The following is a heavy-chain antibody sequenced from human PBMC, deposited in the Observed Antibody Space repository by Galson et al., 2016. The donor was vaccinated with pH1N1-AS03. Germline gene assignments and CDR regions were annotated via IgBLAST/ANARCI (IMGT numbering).Heavy chain of an antibody. CDR3: ARDGPPQGISVAGSFDF. Sequence: SLRLSCAASGFPFSGYSMNWARQAPGKGLEWVSSISTTSSSIYYADSVKGRFTISRDNAKNSLFLQMNSLRDEDTAVYYCARDGPPQGISVAGSFDFWGQGTLVTVSS. CDR1: GFPFSGYS. V-gene: IGHV3-21*01. J-gene: IGHJ4*02. CDR2: ISTTSSSI. D-gene: IGHD6-19*01.